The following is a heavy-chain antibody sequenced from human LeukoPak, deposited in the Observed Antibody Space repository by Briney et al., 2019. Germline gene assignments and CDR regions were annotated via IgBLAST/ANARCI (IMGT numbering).Heavy chain of an antibody. CDR1: GFTFGSYS. V-gene: IGHV3-23*01. CDR3: AKRSSTVSGFFDS. Sequence: PGGSLRLSCVGSGFTFGSYSMTWVRQAPGKGLEWVSAITGESGSTDYADSVRGRFTIYRDNFKNTVYLQMDSLRVEDTAIYYCAKRSSTVSGFFDSWGQGTLVSVSS. D-gene: IGHD2-2*01. CDR2: ITGESGST. J-gene: IGHJ4*02.